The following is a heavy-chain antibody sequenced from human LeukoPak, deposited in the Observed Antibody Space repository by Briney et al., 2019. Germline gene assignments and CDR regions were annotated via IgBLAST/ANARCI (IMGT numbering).Heavy chain of an antibody. CDR1: GGSISSGGYY. Sequence: PSETLSLTCTVSGGSISSGGYYWSWIRQHPGKGLEWIGYIYYSGSTYYNPSLKSRVTISVDTSKNQFSLKLSSVTAADTAVYYCARVQVEVATIYYFDYWGQGTLVTVSS. CDR3: ARVQVEVATIYYFDY. CDR2: IYYSGST. D-gene: IGHD5-24*01. V-gene: IGHV4-31*03. J-gene: IGHJ4*02.